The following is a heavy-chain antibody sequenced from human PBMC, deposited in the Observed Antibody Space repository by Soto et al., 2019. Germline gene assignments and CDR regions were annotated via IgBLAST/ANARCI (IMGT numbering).Heavy chain of an antibody. CDR3: ARGGYDILTGPRDYGMDV. J-gene: IGHJ6*02. Sequence: PGGSLRLSCAASGFTFSSYGMHWVRQAPGKGLEWVAVIWYDGSNKYYADSVKGRFTISRDNSKDTLYLQMNSLRAEDTAVYYCARGGYDILTGPRDYGMDVWGQGTTVTVSS. CDR1: GFTFSSYG. CDR2: IWYDGSNK. V-gene: IGHV3-33*01. D-gene: IGHD3-9*01.